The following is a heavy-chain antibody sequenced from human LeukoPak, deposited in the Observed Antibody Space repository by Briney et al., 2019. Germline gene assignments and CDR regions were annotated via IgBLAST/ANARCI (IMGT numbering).Heavy chain of an antibody. CDR1: GFTFSGSA. V-gene: IGHV3-73*01. CDR2: IRSKAYTYAT. Sequence: GGSLKLSCAASGFTFSGSAMHWVRQASGKGLEWVSRIRSKAYTYATAYAASVKGRFTISRDDSKNMAYLQMNSLKTEDTAVYYCTRHGSNSGSYPDYWGQGTLVTVSS. D-gene: IGHD3-10*01. CDR3: TRHGSNSGSYPDY. J-gene: IGHJ4*02.